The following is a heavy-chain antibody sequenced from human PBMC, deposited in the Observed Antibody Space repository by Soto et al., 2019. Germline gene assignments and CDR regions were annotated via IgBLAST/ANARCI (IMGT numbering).Heavy chain of an antibody. CDR3: AKDLRKMGSGWYFDY. V-gene: IGHV3-23*01. CDR1: GFTFSSYA. J-gene: IGHJ4*02. Sequence: GGSLRLSCAASGFTFSSYAMSWVRQAPGKGLEWVSAISGSGGSTYYADSVKGRFTISRDNSKNTLYLQMNSLRAEDTAVYYCAKDLRKMGSGWYFDYWGQGTLVTVSS. CDR2: ISGSGGST. D-gene: IGHD6-19*01.